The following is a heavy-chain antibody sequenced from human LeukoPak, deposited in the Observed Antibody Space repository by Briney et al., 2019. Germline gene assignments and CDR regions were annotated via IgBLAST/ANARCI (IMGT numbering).Heavy chain of an antibody. CDR1: GFTSSSYS. V-gene: IGHV3-21*01. D-gene: IGHD6-13*01. J-gene: IGHJ4*02. Sequence: GGSLRLSCAASGFTSSSYSMNWVRQAPGKGLEWVSSISSSSSYIYYADSVKGRLTISRDNAKNSLYLQMNSLRAEDTAVYYCARDLYSSSWYRVPFYWGQGTLVTVSS. CDR3: ARDLYSSSWYRVPFY. CDR2: ISSSSSYI.